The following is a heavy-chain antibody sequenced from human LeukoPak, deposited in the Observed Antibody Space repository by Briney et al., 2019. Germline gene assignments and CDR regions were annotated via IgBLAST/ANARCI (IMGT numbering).Heavy chain of an antibody. CDR3: AREYYDDSSGYTSYYFDY. D-gene: IGHD3-22*01. CDR1: GGTFSSYA. CDR2: IIPIFGTA. V-gene: IGHV1-69*05. Sequence: SVKVSCKASGGTFSSYAISWVRQAPGQGLEWMGGIIPIFGTANYAQKFQGRVTITTDESTSAASMELSSLRSEDTAVYYCAREYYDDSSGYTSYYFDYWGQGTLVTVSS. J-gene: IGHJ4*02.